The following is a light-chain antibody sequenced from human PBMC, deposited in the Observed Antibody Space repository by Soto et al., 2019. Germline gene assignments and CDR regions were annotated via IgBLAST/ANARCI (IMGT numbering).Light chain of an antibody. CDR3: AAWDDSLNGRV. Sequence: QSVLTQPPSASGTPGQRVTISCSGSSSNIGSNTVNWYQQLPGTAPKLLIYSHNQRPSGVPDRSSGSKSGTSASLAISGLQSEYEADYYCAAWDDSLNGRVFGGGTKLTVL. CDR2: SHN. V-gene: IGLV1-44*01. CDR1: SSNIGSNT. J-gene: IGLJ2*01.